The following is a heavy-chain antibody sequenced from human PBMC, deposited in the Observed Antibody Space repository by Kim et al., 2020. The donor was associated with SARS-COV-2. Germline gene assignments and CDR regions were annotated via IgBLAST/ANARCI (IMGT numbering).Heavy chain of an antibody. Sequence: GGSLRLSCAASGFTFSNAWMSWVRQAPGKGLEWVGRIKSKTDGGTTDYAAPVKGRFTISRDDSKNTLYLQMNSLKTEDTAVYYCTTDRSLRYFDWLLLTDPYYFDYWGQGTLVTVSS. J-gene: IGHJ4*02. CDR1: GFTFSNAW. CDR2: IKSKTDGGTT. V-gene: IGHV3-15*01. CDR3: TTDRSLRYFDWLLLTDPYYFDY. D-gene: IGHD3-9*01.